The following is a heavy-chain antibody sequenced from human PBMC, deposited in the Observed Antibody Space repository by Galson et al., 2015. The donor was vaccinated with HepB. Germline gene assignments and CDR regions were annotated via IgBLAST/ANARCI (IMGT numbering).Heavy chain of an antibody. CDR3: ARHPPGGRGMDV. D-gene: IGHD1-26*01. J-gene: IGHJ6*02. Sequence: SGAEVKKPGESLKISCKGSGYSFTTYWIGWVRQLPGKGLEWMGLISPGASNTRYSPAFQGQVTISADKSISTAYLQRNSLQAPDTAMYYCARHPPGGRGMDVWGQGTTVTVSS. CDR1: GYSFTTYW. CDR2: ISPGASNT. V-gene: IGHV5-51*01.